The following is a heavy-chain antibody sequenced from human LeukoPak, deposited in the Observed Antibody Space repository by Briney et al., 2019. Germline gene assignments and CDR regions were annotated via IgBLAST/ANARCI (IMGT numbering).Heavy chain of an antibody. J-gene: IGHJ4*02. Sequence: GGSLRLSCAASGFTFSDYYMSWIRQAPGKGLEWVSYISSSGSTIYYADSVKGRFTISRDNAKNSLYLQMNSLRAEDTAVYYCARDLDAPPPNSWGGTDYWGQGTLVIVSS. CDR2: ISSSGSTI. CDR3: ARDLDAPPPNSWGGTDY. CDR1: GFTFSDYY. D-gene: IGHD3/OR15-3a*01. V-gene: IGHV3-11*04.